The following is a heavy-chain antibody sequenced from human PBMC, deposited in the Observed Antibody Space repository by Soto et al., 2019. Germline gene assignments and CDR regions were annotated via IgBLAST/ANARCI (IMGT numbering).Heavy chain of an antibody. CDR2: ISYVGSEK. CDR1: GFTFSSYG. J-gene: IGHJ4*02. CDR3: AKGAVTTSLYYFDY. Sequence: QVQLVESGGGVVQPGRSLRLSCAASGFTFSSYGMHWVRQAPGKGLEWVAVISYVGSEKYYAVSVKGRFTISRDNSKNTLYLQMNSLRAEDTAVYYCAKGAVTTSLYYFDYWGQGTLVAVSS. V-gene: IGHV3-30*18. D-gene: IGHD4-17*01.